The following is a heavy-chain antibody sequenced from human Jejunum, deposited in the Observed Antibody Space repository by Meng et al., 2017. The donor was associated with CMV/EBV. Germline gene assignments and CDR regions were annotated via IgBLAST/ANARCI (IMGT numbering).Heavy chain of an antibody. CDR1: YG. Sequence: YGMHWVSQATGKGLEWVTFISNDGSNKYYGDSVKGRFTISRDNSKNTLYLQMNSLRADDTSVYYCVKDRGVPYYESLTGYSYFDYWGQGALVTVSS. CDR2: ISNDGSNK. J-gene: IGHJ4*02. CDR3: VKDRGVPYYESLTGYSYFDY. V-gene: IGHV3-30*02. D-gene: IGHD3-9*01.